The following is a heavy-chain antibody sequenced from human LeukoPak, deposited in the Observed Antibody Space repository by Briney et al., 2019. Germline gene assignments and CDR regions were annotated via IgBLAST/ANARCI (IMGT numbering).Heavy chain of an antibody. J-gene: IGHJ4*02. Sequence: GASVKVSCKASGYTFTGYYMHWVRQAPGQGLEWMGWINPNSGGTNYAQKFQGRVTMTRDTSISTAYMELSRLRSDDTAVYYCARAPRYCSSTSCYHFDYWGQGTLVTVS. CDR1: GYTFTGYY. CDR2: INPNSGGT. D-gene: IGHD2-2*01. V-gene: IGHV1-2*02. CDR3: ARAPRYCSSTSCYHFDY.